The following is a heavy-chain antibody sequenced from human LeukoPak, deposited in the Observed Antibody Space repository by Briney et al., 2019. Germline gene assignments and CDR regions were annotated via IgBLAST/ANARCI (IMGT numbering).Heavy chain of an antibody. D-gene: IGHD6-13*01. CDR3: ARGDSSSWYVWYFEY. J-gene: IGHJ4*02. CDR2: INPSGGST. CDR1: GYVFTSYY. V-gene: IGHV1-46*01. Sequence: ASVKVSCKASGYVFTSYYMHWVRQAPGQGLEWMGIINPSGGSTSYAPNFQGRVTMTRDTSTSTLYMELSSLRSEDTAMYYCARGDSSSWYVWYFEYWGQGTLVTVSS.